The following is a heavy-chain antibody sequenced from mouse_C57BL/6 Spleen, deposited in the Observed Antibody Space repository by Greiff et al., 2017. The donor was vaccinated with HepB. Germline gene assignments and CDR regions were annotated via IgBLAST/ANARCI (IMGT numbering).Heavy chain of an antibody. D-gene: IGHD1-1*01. CDR2: ILPGSGST. V-gene: IGHV1-9*01. CDR1: GYTFTGYW. J-gene: IGHJ4*01. CDR3: ARSGGYYGSNYAMDY. Sequence: VMLVESGAELLKPGASVKLSCKATGYTFTGYWIEWVKQRPGHGLEWIGEILPGSGSTNYNEKFKGKATFTADTSSNTAYMQLSSLTTEDAAIYYCARSGGYYGSNYAMDYWGQGTSVTVAS.